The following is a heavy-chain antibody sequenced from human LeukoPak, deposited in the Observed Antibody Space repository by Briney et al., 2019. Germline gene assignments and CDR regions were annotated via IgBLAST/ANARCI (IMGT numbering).Heavy chain of an antibody. Sequence: GASVKVSCKASGYTFTSYGISWVRQAPGQGLEWMGWISAYNGNTNYAQKLQGRVTMTTDTSTSTAYMELRSLRSDDTAVYYCARDIVVVPAAIVVGPIYYYYYMDVWGKATTVTVSS. D-gene: IGHD2-2*02. CDR2: ISAYNGNT. J-gene: IGHJ6*03. CDR3: ARDIVVVPAAIVVGPIYYYYYMDV. CDR1: GYTFTSYG. V-gene: IGHV1-18*01.